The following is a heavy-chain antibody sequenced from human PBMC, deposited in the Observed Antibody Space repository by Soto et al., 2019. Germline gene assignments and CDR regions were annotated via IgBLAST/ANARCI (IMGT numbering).Heavy chain of an antibody. D-gene: IGHD2-2*01. CDR3: AKDSGYCSSTSCYYYYYMDV. CDR1: GFTFSSYG. Sequence: GGSLRLSCAASGFTFSSYGMHWVRQAPGKGLEWVAVISYDGSNKYYADSVKGRFTISRDNSKNTLYLQMNSLRAEDTAVYYCAKDSGYCSSTSCYYYYYMDVWGKGTTVTVSS. J-gene: IGHJ6*03. V-gene: IGHV3-30*18. CDR2: ISYDGSNK.